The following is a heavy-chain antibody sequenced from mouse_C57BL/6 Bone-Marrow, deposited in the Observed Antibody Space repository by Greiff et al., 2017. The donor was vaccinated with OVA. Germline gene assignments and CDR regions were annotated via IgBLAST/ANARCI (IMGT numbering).Heavy chain of an antibody. CDR1: GYTFTSYW. Sequence: QVQLQQPGAELVKPGASVKLSCKASGYTFTSYWMPWVKQRPGPGLEWIGMIHPNSGSTNYNEKFKSKATLTVDKYSGTAYMQSSSLTSEDSAVDYCARGGTTGGWGQGTTLTVSS. CDR2: IHPNSGST. D-gene: IGHD2-13*01. J-gene: IGHJ2*01. CDR3: ARGGTTGG. V-gene: IGHV1-64*01.